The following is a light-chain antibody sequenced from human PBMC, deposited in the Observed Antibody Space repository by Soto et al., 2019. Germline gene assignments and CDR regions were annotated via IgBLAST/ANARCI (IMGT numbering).Light chain of an antibody. Sequence: QLVLTQPPSASGSPGQSVTISCTGTSSDVGDYNYVSWYQQHPGRAPKLMIYEVSKRPSGVPDRFSGSKSGNTASLTVSGLQAEDEADYYCSSYAGSNNLYVFGTGTKLTVL. CDR2: EVS. J-gene: IGLJ1*01. CDR3: SSYAGSNNLYV. V-gene: IGLV2-8*01. CDR1: SSDVGDYNY.